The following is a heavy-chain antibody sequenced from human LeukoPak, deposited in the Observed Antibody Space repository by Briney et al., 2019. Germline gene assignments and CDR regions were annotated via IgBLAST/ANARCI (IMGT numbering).Heavy chain of an antibody. Sequence: GGSLRLSCAASGFTFSSYGMHWVRQAPGKGLEWVAVISYDGSNKYYADSVKGRFTISRDNSKNTLYLQMNSLRAEDTAVYYCAKTHRALAVAGTFVLDYWGQGILVTVSS. J-gene: IGHJ4*02. D-gene: IGHD6-19*01. CDR3: AKTHRALAVAGTFVLDY. V-gene: IGHV3-30*18. CDR1: GFTFSSYG. CDR2: ISYDGSNK.